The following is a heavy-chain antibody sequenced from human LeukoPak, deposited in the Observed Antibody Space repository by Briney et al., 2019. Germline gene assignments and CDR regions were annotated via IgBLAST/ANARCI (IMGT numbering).Heavy chain of an antibody. Sequence: SVTLSLTSAVAGFSIYTGYDWGWIRQPPGKGLEGIVSIYGSASTYYNPSLKSRVTISVDTSKTQFALKLSSVTAADTAVYYCARHVSSGYSYGLGYSDYWGQGTLVTVSS. CDR3: ARHVSSGYSYGLGYSDY. CDR2: IYGSAST. CDR1: GFSIYTGYD. J-gene: IGHJ4*02. D-gene: IGHD5-18*01. V-gene: IGHV4-38-2*01.